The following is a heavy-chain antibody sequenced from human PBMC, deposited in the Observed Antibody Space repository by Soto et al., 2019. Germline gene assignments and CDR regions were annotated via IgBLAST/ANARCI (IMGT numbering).Heavy chain of an antibody. CDR3: AKESVSGIRIFGP. D-gene: IGHD3-3*01. Sequence: QVQLVESGGGVVQPGRSLRLSCAASGFSFSSSAMHWVGQAPGKGLEWVAVISYDGSYRDYEDSVKGRFTISRDSSKNTLYLQMNSLRVEDTAVYHCAKESVSGIRIFGPWGQGALVTVSS. CDR1: GFSFSSSA. CDR2: ISYDGSYR. J-gene: IGHJ5*02. V-gene: IGHV3-30*18.